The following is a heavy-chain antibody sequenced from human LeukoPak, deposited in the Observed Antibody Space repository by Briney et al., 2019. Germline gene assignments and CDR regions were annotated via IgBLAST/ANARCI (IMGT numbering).Heavy chain of an antibody. V-gene: IGHV3-30-3*01. J-gene: IGHJ4*02. Sequence: SCKASGYTFSSYAMHWVRQAPGKGLEWVAVISYDGSNKYYADSVKGRFTISRDNSKNTLYLQMNSLRAEDTAVYYCARDGPPGSTSPSYWGQGTLVTVSS. CDR3: ARDGPPGSTSPSY. D-gene: IGHD2-2*01. CDR1: GYTFSSYA. CDR2: ISYDGSNK.